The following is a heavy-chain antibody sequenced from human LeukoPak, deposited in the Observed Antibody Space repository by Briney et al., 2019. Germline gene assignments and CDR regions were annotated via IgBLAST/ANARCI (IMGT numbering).Heavy chain of an antibody. Sequence: XTFXXXYMHWVRQXPGQGLEWMGWINPNSGGTNYAQKFQGRVTMTRDTSISTAYMELGRLRSGDTAVYYCARARRAARPPGYFDYWGQGTLVTVSS. J-gene: IGHJ4*02. CDR2: INPNSGGT. V-gene: IGHV1-2*02. D-gene: IGHD6-6*01. CDR1: XTFXXXY. CDR3: ARARRAARPPGYFDY.